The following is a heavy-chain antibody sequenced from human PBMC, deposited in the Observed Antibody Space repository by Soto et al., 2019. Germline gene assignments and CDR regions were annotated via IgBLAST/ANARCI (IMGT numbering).Heavy chain of an antibody. CDR2: INPNSGGT. V-gene: IGHV1-2*04. J-gene: IGHJ6*02. Sequence: ASVKVSCKASGYTFTGYYMHWVRQAPGQGLEWMGWINPNSGGTNYAQKFQGWVTMTRDTSISKAYMERSRLRSDDTAVYYCARDGNYCSSTSCRDYYYYGMDVWGQGTTVTVSS. CDR1: GYTFTGYY. CDR3: ARDGNYCSSTSCRDYYYYGMDV. D-gene: IGHD2-2*01.